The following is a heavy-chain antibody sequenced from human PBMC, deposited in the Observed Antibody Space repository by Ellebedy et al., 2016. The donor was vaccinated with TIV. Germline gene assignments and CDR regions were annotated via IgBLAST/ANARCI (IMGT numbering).Heavy chain of an antibody. D-gene: IGHD2-15*01. Sequence: GESLKISCAASGVTLSSYWMHWVRQVPGKGLVLVSRINNDGSSTNYADSVKGRFTISRDNSQNTLYLKMSSLRDEDTAVYYCSRGWSTPDSWGQGTLVIVSS. CDR3: SRGWSTPDS. J-gene: IGHJ4*02. CDR2: INNDGSST. CDR1: GVTLSSYW. V-gene: IGHV3-74*01.